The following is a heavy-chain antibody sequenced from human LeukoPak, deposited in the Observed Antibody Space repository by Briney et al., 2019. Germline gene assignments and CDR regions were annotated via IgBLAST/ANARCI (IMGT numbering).Heavy chain of an antibody. D-gene: IGHD3-22*01. Sequence: SVKVSCKASGGTFSSYAISWVRQAPGQGLEWMGGIIPIFGTANYAQKFQGRVTITADESTSTAYMELSSLRSEDTAVYYCATAATKPDSSGYYYVGAFDIWGQGTMVTVSS. CDR3: ATAATKPDSSGYYYVGAFDI. CDR1: GGTFSSYA. J-gene: IGHJ3*02. V-gene: IGHV1-69*01. CDR2: IIPIFGTA.